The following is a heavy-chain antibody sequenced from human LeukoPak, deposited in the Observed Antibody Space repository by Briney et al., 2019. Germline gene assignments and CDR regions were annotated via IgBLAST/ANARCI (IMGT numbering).Heavy chain of an antibody. V-gene: IGHV3-7*03. CDR1: GFPFSNSW. Sequence: GGSLRLSCAVSGFPFSNSWMYWARQAPGKGLEGVANIKKDGSGISYVESVKGQFIISRDNSRNSLYLQMNSLKVEDTAVYFCAGGNAMDVWGKGTAVTVYS. J-gene: IGHJ6*04. CDR3: AGGNAMDV. CDR2: IKKDGSGI.